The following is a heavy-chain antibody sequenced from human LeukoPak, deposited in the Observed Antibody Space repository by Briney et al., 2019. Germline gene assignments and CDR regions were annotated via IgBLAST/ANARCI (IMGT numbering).Heavy chain of an antibody. CDR2: IYYSGST. J-gene: IGHJ6*02. CDR3: ATDKVHCSSTSCYRYYGMDV. V-gene: IGHV4-61*01. CDR1: GGSVSSGSYY. D-gene: IGHD2-2*01. Sequence: SETLSLTCTVSGGSVSSGSYYWRWIRQPPGTGLEWIGYIYYSGSTNYNPSLKSRVTISVDTSKNQFSLKLSSVTAADTAVYYCATDKVHCSSTSCYRYYGMDVWGQGTTVTVSS.